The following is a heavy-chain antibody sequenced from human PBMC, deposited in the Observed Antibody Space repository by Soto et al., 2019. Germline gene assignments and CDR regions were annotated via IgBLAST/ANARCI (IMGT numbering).Heavy chain of an antibody. D-gene: IGHD3-22*01. CDR1: GLTVSHNY. CDR2: LYTEGTT. Sequence: PGGSLRLSCVASGLTVSHNYMAWVRQAPEMGLEWVSILYTEGTTYYADSVKGRFTISRDSSKNTLFLQMDSLRAEDTAVYYCAGDYYDSSGVDHWGQGTLVTVSS. V-gene: IGHV3-53*01. CDR3: AGDYYDSSGVDH. J-gene: IGHJ4*02.